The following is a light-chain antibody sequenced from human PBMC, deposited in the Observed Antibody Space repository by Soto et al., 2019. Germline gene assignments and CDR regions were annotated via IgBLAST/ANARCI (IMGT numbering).Light chain of an antibody. J-gene: IGLJ2*01. CDR2: ENN. CDR1: SSNIGRDY. V-gene: IGLV1-51*02. CDR3: AAWDKSLSGGV. Sequence: QSVLTQPPAVSAAPGQGVTIACPGSSSNIGRDYVSWYQQLPGTAPKLLIYENNKRPSGIPDRFSGSKSGTSATLGITGLQTGDEADYYCAAWDKSLSGGVFGGGTKLTVL.